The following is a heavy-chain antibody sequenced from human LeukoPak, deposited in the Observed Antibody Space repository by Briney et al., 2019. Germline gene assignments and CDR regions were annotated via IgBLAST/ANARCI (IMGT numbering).Heavy chain of an antibody. D-gene: IGHD2-2*01. J-gene: IGHJ3*02. CDR3: AWEDIVVVPAAMHAFDI. CDR2: ISSSSSYI. Sequence: GGSLRLSCAASGFTFSSYSMNWVRQAPGKGLEWVSSISSSSSYIYYADSVKGRFTISRDNAKNSLYLQMNSLRAEDTAVYYCAWEDIVVVPAAMHAFDIWGQGTMVTVSS. CDR1: GFTFSSYS. V-gene: IGHV3-21*04.